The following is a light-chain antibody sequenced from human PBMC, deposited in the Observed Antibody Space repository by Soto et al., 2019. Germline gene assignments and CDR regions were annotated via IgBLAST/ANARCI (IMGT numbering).Light chain of an antibody. CDR3: SSYTGGSTYV. V-gene: IGLV2-14*01. CDR2: DVS. Sequence: QSVLTQPASVSASPGQSITISCTGTSSDIGGYKYVSWYQQHPGKAPKLMSYDVSNRPSGVSNRFSGSKSGNTATLTISGLHGEDEAEYYCSSYTGGSTYVFGTGTKVTFL. CDR1: SSDIGGYKY. J-gene: IGLJ1*01.